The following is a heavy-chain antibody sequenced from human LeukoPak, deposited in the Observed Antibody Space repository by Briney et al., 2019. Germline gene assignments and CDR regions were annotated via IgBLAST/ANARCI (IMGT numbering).Heavy chain of an antibody. V-gene: IGHV5-51*04. CDR1: GYSFASYW. Sequence: GESLKLSCKGSGYSFASYWIGWVRQMPGKGLEWMGIIYPGDSGTRYSPSFQGQVTISADKPTSTASLQWSSLKASDTAMYYCARIRDGYNSLYYYGGQGTLVTVSS. CDR3: ARIRDGYNSLYYY. J-gene: IGHJ4*02. D-gene: IGHD5-24*01. CDR2: IYPGDSGT.